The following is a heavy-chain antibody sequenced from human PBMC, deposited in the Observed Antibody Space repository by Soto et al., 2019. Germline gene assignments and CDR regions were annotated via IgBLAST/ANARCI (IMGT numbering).Heavy chain of an antibody. Sequence: GGSLRLSCAASGFTFSSYGMHWVRQAPGKGLEWVAVISYDGSNKYYADSVKGRFTISRDNSKNTLYLQMNSLRAEDTAVYYCAKERAAAGTGNWFDPWGQGTLVTVSS. V-gene: IGHV3-30*18. D-gene: IGHD6-13*01. CDR1: GFTFSSYG. J-gene: IGHJ5*02. CDR2: ISYDGSNK. CDR3: AKERAAAGTGNWFDP.